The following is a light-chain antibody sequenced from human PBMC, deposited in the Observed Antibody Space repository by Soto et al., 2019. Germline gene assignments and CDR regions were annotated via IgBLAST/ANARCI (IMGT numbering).Light chain of an antibody. V-gene: IGLV1-51*01. Sequence: SVLTQPPSVSAAPGQKVTIYCPGSSSNIGGNSVSWSQQLPGTVPKLLIYDDNKRPSGIPDRFSGSKSATSATLGITGFQTGDEADYYCGSWDSSLSAYVFGTGTKVTVL. J-gene: IGLJ1*01. CDR1: SSNIGGNS. CDR2: DDN. CDR3: GSWDSSLSAYV.